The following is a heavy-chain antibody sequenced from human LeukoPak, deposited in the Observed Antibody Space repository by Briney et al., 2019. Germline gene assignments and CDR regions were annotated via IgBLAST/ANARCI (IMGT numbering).Heavy chain of an antibody. CDR2: ISAYNGNT. J-gene: IGHJ4*02. Sequence: ASVKVSCKASGYTFTGYYMHWVRQAPGQGLEWMGWISAYNGNTNYAQKLQGRVTMTTDTSTSTAYMELRSLRSDDTAVYYCARGRGSYSDYWGQGTLVTVSS. D-gene: IGHD3-16*01. CDR3: ARGRGSYSDY. CDR1: GYTFTGYY. V-gene: IGHV1-18*04.